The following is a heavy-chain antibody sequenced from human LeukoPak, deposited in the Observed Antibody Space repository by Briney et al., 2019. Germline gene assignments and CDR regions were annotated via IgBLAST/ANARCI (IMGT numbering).Heavy chain of an antibody. CDR2: ISSSSSYI. J-gene: IGHJ3*02. CDR3: ASVIVDDAFDI. D-gene: IGHD3-22*01. V-gene: IGHV3-21*01. Sequence: GGSLRLSCAASGFTASSNYMSWVRQAPGKGLEWVSSISSSSSYIYYADSVKGRFTISRDNAKNSLYLQMNSLRAEDTAVYYCASVIVDDAFDIWGQGTMVTVSS. CDR1: GFTASSNY.